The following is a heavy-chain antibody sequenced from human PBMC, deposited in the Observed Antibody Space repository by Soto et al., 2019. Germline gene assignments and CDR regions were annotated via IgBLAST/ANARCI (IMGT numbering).Heavy chain of an antibody. J-gene: IGHJ4*02. Sequence: QVNLVQSGPEVTKPGASVRVSCRASGYSFTDYGVSWVRQAPGQGLEWMGWISAYSGNTHYAQKFQDRVTMTTDAATTTAYMELRSLTSDDTAVYYCARAATTFGVVTKIDFWGQGALVTVSS. CDR1: GYSFTDYG. V-gene: IGHV1-18*04. D-gene: IGHD3-3*01. CDR2: ISAYSGNT. CDR3: ARAATTFGVVTKIDF.